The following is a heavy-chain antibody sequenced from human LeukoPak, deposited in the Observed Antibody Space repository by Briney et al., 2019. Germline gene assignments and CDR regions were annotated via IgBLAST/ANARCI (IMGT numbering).Heavy chain of an antibody. V-gene: IGHV1-69*05. Sequence: SVKLSCKASGGTFSSYAISWVRQAPGQGLEWMGGIIPIFGTTNYAQKFQGRVTITTDESTSTAYMELSSLRSEDTAVYYCARVLLRPYSNYDYYYYCMDVWGKGATVTVSS. D-gene: IGHD4-11*01. CDR1: GGTFSSYA. CDR3: ARVLLRPYSNYDYYYYCMDV. CDR2: IIPIFGTT. J-gene: IGHJ6*03.